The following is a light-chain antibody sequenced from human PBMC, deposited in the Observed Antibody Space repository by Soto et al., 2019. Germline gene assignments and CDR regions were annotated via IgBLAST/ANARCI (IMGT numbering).Light chain of an antibody. Sequence: IVLTQSPGTLSLSPVETATLSCRASQSVTTQLAWYQQKRGRAPRLIIHGASRRATGIPDRISGSGSGTDFTLTISRVEPEDVAVYYCQHYGSSRTFGQGTKVDIK. J-gene: IGKJ1*01. CDR2: GAS. V-gene: IGKV3-20*01. CDR1: QSVTTQ. CDR3: QHYGSSRT.